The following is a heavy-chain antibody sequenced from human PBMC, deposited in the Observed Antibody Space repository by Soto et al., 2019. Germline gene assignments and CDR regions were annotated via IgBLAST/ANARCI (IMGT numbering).Heavy chain of an antibody. J-gene: IGHJ1*01. V-gene: IGHV4-39*01. CDR1: GGSISSSSYY. Sequence: QLQLQESGPGLVKPSETLSLTCTASGGSISSSSYYWGWIRQPSGKGLEWIGSIYYSGSTYYNPSLKSRVTISVDTSKNQFSLKLSSVTAADTAVYYCARSVAGPEYFQHWGQGTLVTVSS. D-gene: IGHD6-19*01. CDR2: IYYSGST. CDR3: ARSVAGPEYFQH.